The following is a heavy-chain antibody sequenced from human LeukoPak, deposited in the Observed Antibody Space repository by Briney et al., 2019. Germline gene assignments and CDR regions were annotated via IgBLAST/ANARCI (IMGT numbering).Heavy chain of an antibody. CDR1: GGSISSGGYY. CDR2: IYYSGCT. Sequence: SETLSLTCTVSGGSISSGGYYWSWIRQHPGKGLEWIGYIYYSGCTYYNPSLKSRVTISVDRSKNQFSLKLSSVTAADTAVYYCAGERAYYYGSGRAYYGMDVWGQGTTVTVSS. V-gene: IGHV4-31*03. CDR3: AGERAYYYGSGRAYYGMDV. D-gene: IGHD3-10*01. J-gene: IGHJ6*02.